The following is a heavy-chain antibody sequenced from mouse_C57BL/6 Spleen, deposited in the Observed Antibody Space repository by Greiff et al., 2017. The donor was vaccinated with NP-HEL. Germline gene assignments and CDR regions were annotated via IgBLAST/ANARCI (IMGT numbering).Heavy chain of an antibody. CDR1: GYTFTSYW. J-gene: IGHJ3*01. CDR3: ARAPLGGGFAY. D-gene: IGHD4-1*01. V-gene: IGHV1-52*01. Sequence: QVQLQQPGAELVRPGSSVKLSCKASGYTFTSYWMHWVKQRPIQGLEWIGNIDPSDSETHYNQKFKDKATLTVDKSSSTAYMQLSSLTSEDSAVYYCARAPLGGGFAYWGQGTLVTVSA. CDR2: IDPSDSET.